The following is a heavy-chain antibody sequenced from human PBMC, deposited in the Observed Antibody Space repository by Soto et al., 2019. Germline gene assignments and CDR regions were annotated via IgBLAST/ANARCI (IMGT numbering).Heavy chain of an antibody. V-gene: IGHV4-34*01. CDR1: GGCFSGYY. J-gene: IGHJ4*02. CDR2: INHSGST. Sequence: ASLSLTSAVYGGCFSGYYWSWIRQPPGKGLEWIGEINHSGSTNYNPSLKSRVTISVDTSKNQFSLKLSSVTAADTAVYYCARGPIADYWGQGTLVTV. CDR3: ARGPIADY. D-gene: IGHD6-13*01.